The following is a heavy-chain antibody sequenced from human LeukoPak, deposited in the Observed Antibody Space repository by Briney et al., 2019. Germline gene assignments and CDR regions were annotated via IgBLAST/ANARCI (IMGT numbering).Heavy chain of an antibody. Sequence: GGSLRLSCAASGFTFSNYWMTWVRQAPGKGLEWVANIKHDGSEGYYLDSVKGRFTISRDNAKSSMWLQMYSLRDEDTAVYYCARDQTPFYWGQGSLVTVSS. J-gene: IGHJ4*02. V-gene: IGHV3-7*01. CDR2: IKHDGSEG. D-gene: IGHD2-15*01. CDR3: ARDQTPFY. CDR1: GFTFSNYW.